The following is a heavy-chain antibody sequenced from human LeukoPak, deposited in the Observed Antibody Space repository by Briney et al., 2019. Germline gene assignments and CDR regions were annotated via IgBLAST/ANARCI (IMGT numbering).Heavy chain of an antibody. CDR2: IKQDGSEK. V-gene: IGHV3-7*01. D-gene: IGHD5-18*01. J-gene: IGHJ4*02. CDR1: GFTFSNYW. Sequence: SGGSLRLSCAASGFTFSNYWMSWVRQAPGKGLEWVANIKQDGSEKYYVDSVKGRFTISRDNAKNSLYLQMNSMRAEDTAVYYCARSLRGYSYGSGGQGTLVTVSS. CDR3: ARSLRGYSYGS.